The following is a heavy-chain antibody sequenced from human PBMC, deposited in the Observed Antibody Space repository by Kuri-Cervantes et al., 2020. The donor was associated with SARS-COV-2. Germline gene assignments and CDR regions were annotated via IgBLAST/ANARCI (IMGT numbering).Heavy chain of an antibody. D-gene: IGHD6-6*01. CDR1: GYPFTNYY. V-gene: IGHV1-46*01. CDR2: ITPSGGRT. J-gene: IGHJ4*02. Sequence: ASVKVSCKASGYPFTNYYIHWVRQAPGQGLEWMGVITPSGGRTSYAQMFQGRLTLTRDTSTNTVYLELSGLISEDTAVIYCARAENVAARHALDYWGQGTLVTSPQ. CDR3: ARAENVAARHALDY.